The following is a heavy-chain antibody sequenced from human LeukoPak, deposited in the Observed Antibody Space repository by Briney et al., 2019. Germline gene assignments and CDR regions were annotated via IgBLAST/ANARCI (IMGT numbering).Heavy chain of an antibody. CDR2: ISYDGSNK. D-gene: IGHD4-17*01. CDR1: GFTFSSYG. CDR3: AKDNGYGDWPDAFDI. J-gene: IGHJ3*02. V-gene: IGHV3-30*18. Sequence: GGSLRLSCAASGFTFSSYGMHWVRQAPGKGLEWVAVISYDGSNKYYADSVKGRFTISRDNSKNTLYLQMNSLRAEDTAVYYCAKDNGYGDWPDAFDIWGQGTMVTVSS.